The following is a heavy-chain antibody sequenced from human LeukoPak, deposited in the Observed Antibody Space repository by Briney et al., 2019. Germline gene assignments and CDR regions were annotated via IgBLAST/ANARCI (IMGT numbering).Heavy chain of an antibody. CDR3: ARGLDRRSTSCYLDK. Sequence: GGSLRLSCAASGFTFTKYCMTWVRQAPGKGLEWVANIKQDGSEKFYVDSVKGRFTISRDNAKNSLDLQINSLGAEDTAVYYCARGLDRRSTSCYLDKWGQGTLVSVSS. V-gene: IGHV3-7*01. CDR1: GFTFTKYC. CDR2: IKQDGSEK. D-gene: IGHD2-2*01. J-gene: IGHJ4*02.